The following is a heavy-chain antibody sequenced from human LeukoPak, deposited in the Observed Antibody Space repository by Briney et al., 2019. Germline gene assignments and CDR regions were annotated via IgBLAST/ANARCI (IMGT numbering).Heavy chain of an antibody. D-gene: IGHD6-13*01. J-gene: IGHJ4*02. Sequence: GGSLRLSCAASGFTFSSYSMNWVRQAPGKGLEWVSSISSSSSYIYYADSVKGRFTISRDNAKNSLYLQMNSPRAEDTAVYYCARAASSWSPYFDYWGQGTLVTVSS. V-gene: IGHV3-21*01. CDR1: GFTFSSYS. CDR2: ISSSSSYI. CDR3: ARAASSWSPYFDY.